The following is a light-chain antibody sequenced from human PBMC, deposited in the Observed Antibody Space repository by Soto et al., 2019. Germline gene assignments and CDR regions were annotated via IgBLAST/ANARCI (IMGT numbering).Light chain of an antibody. Sequence: DIQLTQSPLSLSASVGDRVTITCQASQGVGKFLNWFQQKSGEAPKLLIYDASHLESGVPVRFSGSGSGAAITLTISSLQPQDFATYYCQQYDSPPPTFGGGTKVDMK. CDR2: DAS. CDR1: QGVGKF. J-gene: IGKJ4*01. CDR3: QQYDSPPPT. V-gene: IGKV1-33*01.